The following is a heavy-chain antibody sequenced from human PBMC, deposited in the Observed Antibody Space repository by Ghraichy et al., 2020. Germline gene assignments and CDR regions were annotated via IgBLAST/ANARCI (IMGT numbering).Heavy chain of an antibody. J-gene: IGHJ4*02. CDR3: ARRDTSTDFDY. Sequence: SETLSLTCTVSGGSISTYYWSWIRQPPGRGLEWIGYIYYSGTTNYNPSLKSRVTISVDTSKNQFSLKLSSVTATDTAVYYCARRDTSTDFDYWGQGTLVTVSS. D-gene: IGHD2-2*01. CDR2: IYYSGTT. V-gene: IGHV4-59*08. CDR1: GGSISTYY.